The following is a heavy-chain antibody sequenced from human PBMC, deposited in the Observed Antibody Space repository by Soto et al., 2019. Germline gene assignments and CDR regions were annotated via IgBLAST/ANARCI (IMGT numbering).Heavy chain of an antibody. Sequence: QVQLQESGPGLVKPSETLSLTCTVSGGSISSYYWSWIRQPAGKGLEWIGRIYTSGSTNYNPSLKSRVIMSVDTSKTQFSLKLSSVTAADTAVYYCARGLYSSSWSYYYYYGMDVWGQGTTVTVSS. CDR3: ARGLYSSSWSYYYYYGMDV. V-gene: IGHV4-4*07. J-gene: IGHJ6*02. CDR1: GGSISSYY. CDR2: IYTSGST. D-gene: IGHD6-13*01.